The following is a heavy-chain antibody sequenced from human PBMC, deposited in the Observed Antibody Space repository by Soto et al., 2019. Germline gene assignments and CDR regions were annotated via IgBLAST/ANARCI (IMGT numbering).Heavy chain of an antibody. CDR2: ISWNSGNL. CDR3: AKGASTTVFAFNDY. J-gene: IGHJ4*02. V-gene: IGHV3-9*01. D-gene: IGHD4-17*01. CDR1: GFTFDDYA. Sequence: EVQLVESGGGLVQPGRSLRLSCAASGFTFDDYAMHWVRQGPAKGLEWVSSISWNSGNLGYADSVKGRFTISRDNAKNSLYLQMNSLRGEDTALYYCAKGASTTVFAFNDYWGQGTLVTVSS.